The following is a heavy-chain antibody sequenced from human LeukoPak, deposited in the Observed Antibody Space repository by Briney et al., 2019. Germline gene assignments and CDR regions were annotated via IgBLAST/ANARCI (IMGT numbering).Heavy chain of an antibody. V-gene: IGHV3-21*04. CDR2: ISSSSSYI. J-gene: IGHJ5*02. CDR1: GFTFSSYS. Sequence: GGSLRLSCAASGFTFSSYSMNWVRQAPGKGLEWVSSISSSSSYIYYADSVKGRFTISRDNAKDSLYLQMNSLRAEDTAVYYCARADDILTGDNWFDPWGQGTLVTVSS. CDR3: ARADDILTGDNWFDP. D-gene: IGHD3-9*01.